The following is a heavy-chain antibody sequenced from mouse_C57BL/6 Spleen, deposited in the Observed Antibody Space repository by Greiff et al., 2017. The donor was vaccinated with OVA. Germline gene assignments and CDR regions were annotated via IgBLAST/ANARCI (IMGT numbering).Heavy chain of an antibody. Sequence: EVQLVESGGGLVQPGGSLSLSCAASGFTFTDYYMSWVRQPPGKALEWLGFIRNKANGYTTEYSASVKGRFTISRDNSQSILYLQMNALRAEDSATYYCARGDYSNLFDYWGQGTTLTVSS. CDR3: ARGDYSNLFDY. J-gene: IGHJ2*01. CDR2: IRNKANGYTT. CDR1: GFTFTDYY. V-gene: IGHV7-3*01. D-gene: IGHD2-5*01.